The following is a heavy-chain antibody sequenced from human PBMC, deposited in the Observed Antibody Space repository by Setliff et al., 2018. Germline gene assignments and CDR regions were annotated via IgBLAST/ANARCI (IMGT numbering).Heavy chain of an antibody. CDR1: GGSISSGDYY. V-gene: IGHV4-30-4*08. J-gene: IGHJ4*02. D-gene: IGHD4-17*01. CDR3: ARRYGGYDNNDY. CDR2: IYSSGST. Sequence: KPSETLSLTCTVSGGSISSGDYYWSWIRQPPGKGLEWIGYIYSSGSTYYNPSLKSRVSISVDTSKNQFSLKLSSVTAADTAVYYCARRYGGYDNNDYWGQGTLVTVSS.